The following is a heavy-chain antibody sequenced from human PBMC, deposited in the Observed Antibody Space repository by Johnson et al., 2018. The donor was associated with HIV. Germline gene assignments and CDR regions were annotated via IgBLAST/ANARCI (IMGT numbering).Heavy chain of an antibody. CDR1: GFTVSSNY. V-gene: IGHV3-53*01. CDR2: IYSGGNT. CDR3: TTRRVVGATPTPDDAFDI. Sequence: VQLVESGGGLIQPGGSLRLSCAASGFTVSSNYMSWVRQAPGKGLEWVSVIYSGGNTYYTDSVKGRFTISRDNSDNTMYLQMNSLKTEDTAVYYCTTRRVVGATPTPDDAFDIWGQGTMVTVSS. J-gene: IGHJ3*02. D-gene: IGHD2-15*01.